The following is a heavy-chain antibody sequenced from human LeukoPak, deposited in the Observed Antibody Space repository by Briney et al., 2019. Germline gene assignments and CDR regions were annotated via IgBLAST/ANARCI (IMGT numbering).Heavy chain of an antibody. J-gene: IGHJ3*02. Sequence: PSETLSLTCAVYGGSFSGYYWSWIRQPPGKGLEWIGEINHSGSTNYNPSLKSRVTISVDTSKNQFSLKLSSVTAADTAVYYCAREFDGEAFDIWGQGTMVTVSS. CDR3: AREFDGEAFDI. V-gene: IGHV4-34*01. CDR2: INHSGST. CDR1: GGSFSGYY. D-gene: IGHD3-10*01.